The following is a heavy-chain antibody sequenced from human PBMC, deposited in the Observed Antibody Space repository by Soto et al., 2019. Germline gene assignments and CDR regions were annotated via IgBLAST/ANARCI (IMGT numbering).Heavy chain of an antibody. D-gene: IGHD3-3*01. CDR3: ASPTREWLPPARDYYYGMDV. CDR2: IIPIFGTA. Sequence: QVQLVQSGAEVKKPGSSVKVSCKASGGTFSSYAISWVRQAPGQGLEWMGGIIPIFGTANYAQKFQGRVTITADKSTSKAYMELSSVRSEDTAVYYCASPTREWLPPARDYYYGMDVCGQGTTVTVSS. J-gene: IGHJ6*02. V-gene: IGHV1-69*06. CDR1: GGTFSSYA.